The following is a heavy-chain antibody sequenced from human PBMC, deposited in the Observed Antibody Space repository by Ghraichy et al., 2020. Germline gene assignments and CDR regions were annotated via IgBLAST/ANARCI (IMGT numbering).Heavy chain of an antibody. J-gene: IGHJ6*02. CDR2: IRGSGGST. D-gene: IGHD3-9*01. CDR1: GFTFSSYA. Sequence: GESLNISCAASGFTFSSYAMSWVRQAPGKGLEWVSGIRGSGGSTYYADSVKGRFTISRDNSKNTLYLQMNSLRAEDTAVYYCAKTSHRYDILTGPWGGDGMDVWGQGTTVTVSS. V-gene: IGHV3-23*01. CDR3: AKTSHRYDILTGPWGGDGMDV.